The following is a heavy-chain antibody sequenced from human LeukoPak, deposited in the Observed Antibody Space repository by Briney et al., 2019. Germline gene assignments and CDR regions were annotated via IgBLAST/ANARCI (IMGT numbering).Heavy chain of an antibody. Sequence: SVKVSCKASGGTFSSYAISWVRQAPGQGLEWMGGIIPIFGTANYTQKFQGKVTITADESTSTAYMELSSLRSEDTATYYCARGWDYDSGGRPTAYVYWGQGTLVTVST. CDR2: IIPIFGTA. V-gene: IGHV1-69*13. D-gene: IGHD3-22*01. J-gene: IGHJ4*02. CDR1: GGTFSSYA. CDR3: ARGWDYDSGGRPTAYVY.